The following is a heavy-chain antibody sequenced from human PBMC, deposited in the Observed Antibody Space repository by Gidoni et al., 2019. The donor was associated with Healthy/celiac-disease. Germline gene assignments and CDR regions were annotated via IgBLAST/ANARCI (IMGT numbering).Heavy chain of an antibody. V-gene: IGHV4-31*03. CDR2: IYYSGSP. Sequence: QVQLQESGPGLVKPSQTLSLTCTVSGGSISSGGYYWSWIRQHPGKGLEWFGYIYYSGSPYYNPSLKSRVTISVDTSKNQFSLKLSSVTAADTAVYYCARDPDCTNGVCPGMDVWGQGTTVTVSS. J-gene: IGHJ6*02. CDR1: GGSISSGGYY. D-gene: IGHD2-8*01. CDR3: ARDPDCTNGVCPGMDV.